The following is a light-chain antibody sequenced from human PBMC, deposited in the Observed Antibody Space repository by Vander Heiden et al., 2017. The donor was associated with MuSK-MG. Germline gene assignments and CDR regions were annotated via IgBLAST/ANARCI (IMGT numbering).Light chain of an antibody. CDR1: QNILYSSNNKNY. Sequence: DIVMTQSPDSLAVSLGERATINCKSSQNILYSSNNKNYLAWYQQKPGQPPKLLIYWASTRESGVPDRFSGSGSGTDFTLTISSLHADDVAVYYCQHDDSTPHTFGQGTKLEIK. V-gene: IGKV4-1*01. J-gene: IGKJ2*01. CDR3: QHDDSTPHT. CDR2: WAS.